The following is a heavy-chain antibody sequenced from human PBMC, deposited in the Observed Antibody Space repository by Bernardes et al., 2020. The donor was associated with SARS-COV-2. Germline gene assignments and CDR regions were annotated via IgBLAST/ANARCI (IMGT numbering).Heavy chain of an antibody. D-gene: IGHD1-26*01. V-gene: IGHV4-39*01. J-gene: IGHJ4*02. CDR1: GVAINNNDYF. CDR2: IYHSGST. CDR3: VRHKETSETYLAEKPLDS. Sequence: SETLSLTCTVSGVAINNNDYFWGWVRQSPGKGLDWIASIYHSGSTYYNPSLKGRVTISVDTSTNQFSLKLSSVTAADTAIYYCVRHKETSETYLAEKPLDSWGQGALVIVSS.